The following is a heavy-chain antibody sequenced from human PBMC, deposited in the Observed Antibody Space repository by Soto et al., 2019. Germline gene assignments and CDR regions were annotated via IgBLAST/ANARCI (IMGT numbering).Heavy chain of an antibody. CDR2: IWYDGSNK. D-gene: IGHD3-22*01. CDR1: GFTFSRYA. J-gene: IGHJ4*02. CDR3: ARDADSSGIGCEY. Sequence: QVQLVESGGGVVQPGRSLRLSCAASGFTFSRYAMHWVRQAPGRGLEWVAVIWYDGSNKYYADSVKGRLTISRDNSKNTLYLHMNSLRAEDTAVYYCARDADSSGIGCEYWGLGTLVTVSS. V-gene: IGHV3-33*01.